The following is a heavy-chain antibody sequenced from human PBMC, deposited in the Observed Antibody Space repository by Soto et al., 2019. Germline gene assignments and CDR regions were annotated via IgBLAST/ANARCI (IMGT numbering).Heavy chain of an antibody. CDR1: GGSFSGYY. D-gene: IGHD7-27*01. V-gene: IGHV4-34*01. CDR2: INHSGST. CDR3: ASLTGDIDY. J-gene: IGHJ4*02. Sequence: SETLSLTCAVYGGSFSGYYWSWIRQPPGKGLEWIGEINHSGSTNYNPSLKRRVTISVDTSKNQFSLKLSSVTAADTAMYYCASLTGDIDYWGQGTPVTVSS.